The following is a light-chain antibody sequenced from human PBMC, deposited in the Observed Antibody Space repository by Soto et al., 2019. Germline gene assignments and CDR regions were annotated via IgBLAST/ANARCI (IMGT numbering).Light chain of an antibody. J-gene: IGLJ2*01. CDR1: SSNIGSNY. V-gene: IGLV1-47*01. CDR3: AAWDDSLRGRV. CDR2: RNN. Sequence: QSVLTQPPSASGTPGQRVTISCSGSSSNIGSNYVYWYQQLPGTAPKLLIYRNNQRPSGVPDRFSGSKSGTSASLAISGLRSEDEAYYYCAAWDDSLRGRVFGGGTNLTVL.